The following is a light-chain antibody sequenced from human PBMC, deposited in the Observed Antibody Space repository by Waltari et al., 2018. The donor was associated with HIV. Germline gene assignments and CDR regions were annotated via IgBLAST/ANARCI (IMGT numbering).Light chain of an antibody. CDR2: DAS. CDR3: QHRNHWPPEYT. CDR1: QSINYY. Sequence: ETVLTQSPATLSLSPGERVNLSCRASQSINYYLAWYQQKPGQPPRLLIYDASTRAPGIPARFSGSGSGTDFTLTISSLEPEDFAVYYCQHRNHWPPEYTFGQGTKLEIK. J-gene: IGKJ2*01. V-gene: IGKV3-11*01.